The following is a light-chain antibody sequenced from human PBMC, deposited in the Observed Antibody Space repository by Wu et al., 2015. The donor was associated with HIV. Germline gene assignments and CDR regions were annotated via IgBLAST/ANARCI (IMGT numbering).Light chain of an antibody. V-gene: IGKV3-20*01. CDR3: QQYGSSPQT. CDR1: QSVSNSY. Sequence: EIVLTQSPGTLSLSPGERATLSCRASQSVSNSYLAWYQQKPGQAPRLLIYGASSRATGIPDRFSGSGSGTDFTLTISRLEPEDFAVYYCQQYGSSPQTFGGGTKGGDQT. CDR2: GAS. J-gene: IGKJ4*01.